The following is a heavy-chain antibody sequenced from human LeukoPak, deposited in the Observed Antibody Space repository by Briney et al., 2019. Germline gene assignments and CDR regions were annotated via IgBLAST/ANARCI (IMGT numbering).Heavy chain of an antibody. Sequence: PSETLSLTCTVSGGSISSYYWSWIRQPPGKGLEWIGYIYYSGSTNYNPSLKSRVTISVDTSKNQFSLKLSSVTAADTAVYYCARIHSSSWYMNWYFDLWGRGTLVTVSS. CDR1: GGSISSYY. V-gene: IGHV4-59*01. D-gene: IGHD6-13*01. J-gene: IGHJ2*01. CDR2: IYYSGST. CDR3: ARIHSSSWYMNWYFDL.